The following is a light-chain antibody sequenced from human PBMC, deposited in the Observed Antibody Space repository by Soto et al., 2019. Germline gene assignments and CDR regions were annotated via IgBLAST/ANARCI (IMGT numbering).Light chain of an antibody. CDR3: SSYTRSSLRVI. Sequence: QSALTQPASVSGSPGQSITISCTGTSSDIGGYNYVSWYQQHPGRAPKLMISEVSNRPSGVSNRFSGSKSGNTASLTISGLQAEDEAAYYCSSYTRSSLRVIFGGGTKPTVL. CDR1: SSDIGGYNY. V-gene: IGLV2-14*01. J-gene: IGLJ2*01. CDR2: EVS.